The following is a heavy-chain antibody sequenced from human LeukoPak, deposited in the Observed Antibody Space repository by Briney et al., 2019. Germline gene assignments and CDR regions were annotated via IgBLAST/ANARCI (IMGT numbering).Heavy chain of an antibody. CDR3: ARGLTGTTTLDY. V-gene: IGHV1-18*01. CDR2: ISAYNGNT. CDR1: GYAFTSYG. Sequence: ASVKVSCKASGYAFTSYGISWVRQAPGQGLEWMGWISAYNGNTNYAQKLQGRVTTTTDTSTSTAYMELRSLRSDDTAVYYCARGLTGTTTLDYWGQGTLVTVSS. D-gene: IGHD1-20*01. J-gene: IGHJ4*02.